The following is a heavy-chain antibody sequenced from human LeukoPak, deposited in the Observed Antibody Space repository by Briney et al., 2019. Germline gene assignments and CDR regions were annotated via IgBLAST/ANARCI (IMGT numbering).Heavy chain of an antibody. V-gene: IGHV4-59*01. CDR3: AKLRSGFIDY. D-gene: IGHD5-12*01. J-gene: IGHJ4*02. CDR1: GGSITDYY. Sequence: SGTLSLTCTVSGGSITDYYWSWIRQPPGKGLEWVGYIYYSGSTNYNPSLRSRVTISIDTSKNQFSLKLSSVTAADTAVYYCAKLRSGFIDYWGQGNLVTVSS. CDR2: IYYSGST.